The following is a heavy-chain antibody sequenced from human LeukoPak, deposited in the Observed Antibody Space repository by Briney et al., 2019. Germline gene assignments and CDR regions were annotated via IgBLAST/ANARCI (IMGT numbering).Heavy chain of an antibody. V-gene: IGHV4-59*08. Sequence: SETLSLTCTVSGGSISSYYWSWIRQPPGKGLEWIGYVSCTGITSYNPSLKSQFTISVDTSKNQFSLKLSSVSATDTAVYYCARRFSSRTYGNGYYYGHDAFDVWVQGTLVTVSS. J-gene: IGHJ3*01. CDR1: GGSISSYY. CDR3: ARRFSSRTYGNGYYYGHDAFDV. D-gene: IGHD3-22*01. CDR2: VSCTGIT.